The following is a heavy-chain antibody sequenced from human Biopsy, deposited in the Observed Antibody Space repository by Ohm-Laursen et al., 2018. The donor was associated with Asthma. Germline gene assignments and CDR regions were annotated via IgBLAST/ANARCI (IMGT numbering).Heavy chain of an antibody. D-gene: IGHD1-26*01. CDR1: GGSMSSSSDS. Sequence: PGTLSLTCTVSGGSMSSSSDSWGWIRQPPGKGLEWIGSISYTGNTDIPSLRSRVTLSVDTSKNNFSLKLTSVTAADTAVYYCARGSSSRLSQWELLVSGGKRAHSYYGMDVWGQGTTVTVSS. J-gene: IGHJ6*02. CDR2: ISYTGNT. V-gene: IGHV4-39*02. CDR3: ARGSSSRLSQWELLVSGGKRAHSYYGMDV.